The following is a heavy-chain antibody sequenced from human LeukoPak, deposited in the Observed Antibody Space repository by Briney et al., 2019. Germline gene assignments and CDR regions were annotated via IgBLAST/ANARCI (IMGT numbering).Heavy chain of an antibody. Sequence: SETLSLTCAVSGGSFSGYYWSWIRQPPGKGLEWIGEINHSGSTNYNPSLKSRVTISVDTSKNQFSLKLSSVTAADTAVYYCARGQGILTVNWFEPWGQGTLVTVS. J-gene: IGHJ5*02. V-gene: IGHV4-34*01. D-gene: IGHD3-9*01. CDR1: GGSFSGYY. CDR2: INHSGST. CDR3: ARGQGILTVNWFEP.